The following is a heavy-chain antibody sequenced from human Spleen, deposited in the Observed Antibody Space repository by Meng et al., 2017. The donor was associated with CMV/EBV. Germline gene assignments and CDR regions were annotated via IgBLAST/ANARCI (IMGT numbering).Heavy chain of an antibody. V-gene: IGHV3-53*01. CDR3: VRDRGWFDP. D-gene: IGHD3-10*01. Sequence: GGSLRLSCAASGFTVSSNYMSWVRQAPGKGLEWVSVIYSGGSTYYADSVKGRFTISRDNAKNSLYLQMNNLRAEDTALYYCVRDRGWFDPWGQGTLVTVSS. CDR2: IYSGGST. CDR1: GFTVSSNY. J-gene: IGHJ5*02.